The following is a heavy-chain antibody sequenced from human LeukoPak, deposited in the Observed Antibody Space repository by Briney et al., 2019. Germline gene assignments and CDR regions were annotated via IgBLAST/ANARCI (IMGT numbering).Heavy chain of an antibody. CDR3: AKQLGYCSDGSCYFPY. D-gene: IGHD2-15*01. CDR2: ISYDGRNK. CDR1: GFTFSSYA. J-gene: IGHJ4*02. Sequence: GGSLRLSCAASGFTFSSYAMHWVRQAPGKGLEWVAVISYDGRNKHYPDSVKGRFTISRDNSKSTLCLQMNSLRAEDTAVYYCAKQLGYCSDGSCYFPYWGQGALVTVSS. V-gene: IGHV3-30*18.